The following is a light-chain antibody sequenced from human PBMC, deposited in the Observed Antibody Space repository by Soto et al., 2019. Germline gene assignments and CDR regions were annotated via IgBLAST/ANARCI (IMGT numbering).Light chain of an antibody. CDR1: QGISSN. J-gene: IGKJ1*01. Sequence: EIVITMPPASLAVSPGERATLSCRASQGISSNLAWYQQRPGQAPRLLIYGASTRATGISARFSGSGSGTEFTLTISSLQSEDFAVYYCQQYNNWPWTFGQGSKVDIK. V-gene: IGKV3-15*01. CDR2: GAS. CDR3: QQYNNWPWT.